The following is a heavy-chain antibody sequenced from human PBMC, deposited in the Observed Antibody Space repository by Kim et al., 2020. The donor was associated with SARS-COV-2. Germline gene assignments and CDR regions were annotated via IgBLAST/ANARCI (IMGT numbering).Heavy chain of an antibody. D-gene: IGHD2-15*01. CDR1: GYTFTSYY. CDR2: INPSGGST. CDR3: ASSGVAATPDDY. V-gene: IGHV1-46*01. J-gene: IGHJ4*02. Sequence: ASVKVSCKASGYTFTSYYMHWVRQAPGQGLEWMGIINPSGGSTSYAQKFQGRVTMTRDTSTSTVYMELSSLRSEDTAVYYCASSGVAATPDDYWGQGTLVTVSS.